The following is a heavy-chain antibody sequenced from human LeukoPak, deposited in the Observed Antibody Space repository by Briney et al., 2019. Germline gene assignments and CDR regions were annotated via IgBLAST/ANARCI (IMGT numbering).Heavy chain of an antibody. J-gene: IGHJ4*02. CDR1: GGSFSGYY. CDR3: ARGALITIFGVVIMGAQGPYFDY. V-gene: IGHV4-34*01. D-gene: IGHD3-3*01. Sequence: SETLSLTCAVYGGSFSGYYWSWIRQPPGKGLEWIGEINHSGSTNYNPSLKSRVTISVDTSKNQFSLKLSSVTAADTAVYYRARGALITIFGVVIMGAQGPYFDYWGQGTLVTVSS. CDR2: INHSGST.